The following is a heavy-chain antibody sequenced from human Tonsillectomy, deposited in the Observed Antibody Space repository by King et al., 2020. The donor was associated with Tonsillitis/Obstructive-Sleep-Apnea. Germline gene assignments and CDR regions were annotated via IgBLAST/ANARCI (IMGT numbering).Heavy chain of an antibody. Sequence: VQLVESGGGVVQPGRSLRLSCAASGFTFSSYAMHWVRQAPGKGLEWVAVISYDGSNKYYADSVKGRFTISRDNSKNRLYLQMNSLRAEDTAVYYCARDQVPAAIGGGFDPWGQGTLVTVSS. CDR1: GFTFSSYA. J-gene: IGHJ5*02. CDR3: ARDQVPAAIGGGFDP. CDR2: ISYDGSNK. D-gene: IGHD2-2*02. V-gene: IGHV3-30*04.